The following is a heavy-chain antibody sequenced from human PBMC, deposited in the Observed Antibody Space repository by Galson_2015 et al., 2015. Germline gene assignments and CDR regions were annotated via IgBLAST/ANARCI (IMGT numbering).Heavy chain of an antibody. CDR2: ISYDGSNK. D-gene: IGHD2-15*01. J-gene: IGHJ6*03. V-gene: IGHV3-30*01. CDR3: ARARCSGGSCYWGYYYYMDV. CDR1: GFAFSSYA. Sequence: SLRLSCAASGFAFSSYAMHWVRQAPGKGLEWVAVISYDGSNKYYADSVKGRFTISRDNSKNTLYLQMNSLRAEDTAVYYCARARCSGGSCYWGYYYYMDVWGKGTTVTVSS.